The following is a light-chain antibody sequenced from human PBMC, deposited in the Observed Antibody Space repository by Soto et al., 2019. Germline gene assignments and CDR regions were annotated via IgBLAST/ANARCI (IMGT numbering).Light chain of an antibody. Sequence: EILITQSPATLSVAPVPIPTLSFLSRPTVVSSLAWYQQEPGQAPRLLIYGASTRATGIPARCSGSGSGTEFTLTFSSLQSEDFAVYFCQQYKNWPPITFGQGTRLEIK. CDR2: GAS. CDR3: QQYKNWPPIT. J-gene: IGKJ5*01. V-gene: IGKV3-15*01. CDR1: PTVVSS.